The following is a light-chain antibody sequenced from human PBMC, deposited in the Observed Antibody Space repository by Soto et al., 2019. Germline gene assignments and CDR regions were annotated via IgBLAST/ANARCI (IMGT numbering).Light chain of an antibody. J-gene: IGKJ1*01. CDR3: QNFDSAPQT. CDR2: EAS. Sequence: IRMTQSPSSLSAYVGDRVTITCRASQGIRHYLAWYQQKPGKVPRLLIYEASNLQSGVPSRFRGGGSGTEFTLTISSLQPEDAATYYCQNFDSAPQTFGQGT. V-gene: IGKV1-27*01. CDR1: QGIRHY.